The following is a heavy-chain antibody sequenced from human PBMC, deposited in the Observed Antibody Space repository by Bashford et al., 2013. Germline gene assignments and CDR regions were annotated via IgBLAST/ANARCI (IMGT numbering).Heavy chain of an antibody. CDR3: ATGGRGFDY. J-gene: IGHJ4*02. V-gene: IGHV3-15*01. CDR2: IKSKSDGETT. Sequence: VRQAPGKGLEWVGRIKSKSDGETTNYAVPVKGRFTISRDDSQEMLYVQMNSLKIDDTGVYFCATGGRGFDYWGQGTLVTVSS.